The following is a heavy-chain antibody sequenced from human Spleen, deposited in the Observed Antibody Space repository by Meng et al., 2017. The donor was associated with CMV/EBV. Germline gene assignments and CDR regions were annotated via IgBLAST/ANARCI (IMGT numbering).Heavy chain of an antibody. CDR3: ARSWQGRFDY. Sequence: GESLKISCAASGFTFSSYGMHWVRQAPGKGLEWVAVIWYDGSNKYYADSVKGRFTISRDNSKNTLYLQMNSLRAEDTAVYYCARSWQGRFDYWGQGTLVTVSS. CDR1: GFTFSSYG. D-gene: IGHD3-10*01. J-gene: IGHJ4*02. CDR2: IWYDGSNK. V-gene: IGHV3-33*01.